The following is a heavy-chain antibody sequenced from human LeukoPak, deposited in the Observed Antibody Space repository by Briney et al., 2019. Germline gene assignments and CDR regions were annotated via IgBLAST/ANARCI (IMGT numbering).Heavy chain of an antibody. V-gene: IGHV1-2*02. D-gene: IGHD3-10*01. CDR3: ARDYGSGRAYGGHGLYNWFDL. J-gene: IGHJ5*02. CDR2: INPNSGGT. Sequence: GASVTVSCKTSGYTFSTYHIHWVRQAPGQGLEWMGWINPNSGGTNYAQKFQGRVTMTRDTSISTAYMELSRLRSDDTAVYYCARDYGSGRAYGGHGLYNWFDLWGQGTLVTVSS. CDR1: GYTFSTYH.